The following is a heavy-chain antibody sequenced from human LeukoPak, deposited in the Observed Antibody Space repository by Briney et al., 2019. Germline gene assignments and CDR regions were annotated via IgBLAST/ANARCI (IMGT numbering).Heavy chain of an antibody. CDR1: GFTFSNYA. V-gene: IGHV3-7*01. CDR3: ARGKFDFDY. D-gene: IGHD3-16*01. J-gene: IGHJ4*02. Sequence: GGSLRLSCAASGFTFSNYAMSWVRQAPGKGLEWVANINQDGTEKYYVDSVKGRFTISRDNAKTSLYLQMNSLRAEDTAVYYCARGKFDFDYWGQGTLVTVSS. CDR2: INQDGTEK.